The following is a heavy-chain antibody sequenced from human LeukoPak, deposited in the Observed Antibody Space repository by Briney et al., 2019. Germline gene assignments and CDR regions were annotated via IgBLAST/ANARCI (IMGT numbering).Heavy chain of an antibody. CDR2: IYYSGST. Sequence: SETLSLTCTVSGGSISSYYWSWLRQPPGKGLEGIGYIYYSGSTNYNPSLKSRVTISVDTSKNQFSLKLSFVTAADTAVYYCARRTSSGWYLFDYWGQGTLVTVSS. CDR1: GGSISSYY. V-gene: IGHV4-59*08. CDR3: ARRTSSGWYLFDY. D-gene: IGHD6-19*01. J-gene: IGHJ4*02.